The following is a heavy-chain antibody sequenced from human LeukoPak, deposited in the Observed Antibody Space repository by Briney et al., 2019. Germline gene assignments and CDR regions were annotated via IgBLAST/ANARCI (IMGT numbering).Heavy chain of an antibody. CDR3: ARASYYYDSSGYPGYYFDY. CDR1: GYTFTDYY. Sequence: WASVEVSCKASGYTFTDYYMHWVRQAPGQGLEWMGWINPNSGGTNYAQKFQGRVTMTRDTSISTAYMELSRLRSDDTAVYYCARASYYYDSSGYPGYYFDYWGQGTLVTVSS. J-gene: IGHJ4*02. V-gene: IGHV1-2*02. D-gene: IGHD3-22*01. CDR2: INPNSGGT.